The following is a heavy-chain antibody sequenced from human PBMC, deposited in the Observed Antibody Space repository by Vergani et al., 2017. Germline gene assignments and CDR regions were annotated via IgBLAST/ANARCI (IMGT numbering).Heavy chain of an antibody. D-gene: IGHD3-10*01. CDR2: IVVGSGNT. J-gene: IGHJ3*02. V-gene: IGHV1-58*01. Sequence: QMQLVQSGPEVKKPGTSVKVSCKASGFTFTSSAVQWVRQARGQRLEWIGWIVVGSGNTNYAQKFQERVTITRDMSTSTAYMELSSLRSEDTAVYYCAADQGHDGSGSDAFDIWGQGTMVTVSS. CDR1: GFTFTSSA. CDR3: AADQGHDGSGSDAFDI.